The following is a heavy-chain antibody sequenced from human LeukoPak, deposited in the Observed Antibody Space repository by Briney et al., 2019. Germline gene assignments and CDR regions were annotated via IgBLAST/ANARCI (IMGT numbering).Heavy chain of an antibody. J-gene: IGHJ5*02. Sequence: GASVKVSCTASGYTFTNYDINWVRQATGQGLEWMGWMNPNSGNTGHAQKFQGRVTITRNTSISTAYMELSSLRSEDTAVYYCARASKASRWFDPWGQGTLVTVSS. CDR3: ARASKASRWFDP. CDR1: GYTFTNYD. V-gene: IGHV1-8*03. CDR2: MNPNSGNT.